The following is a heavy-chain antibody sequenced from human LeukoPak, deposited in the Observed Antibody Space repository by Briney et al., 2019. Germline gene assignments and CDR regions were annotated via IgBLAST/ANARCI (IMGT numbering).Heavy chain of an antibody. CDR2: MNPNSGNT. D-gene: IGHD3-10*01. J-gene: IGHJ6*03. Sequence: GASVKVSCKASGYTFTSYDINWVRQATGQRLEWMGWMNPNSGNTGYAQKFQGRVTITRNTSISTAYMELSSVKSEDTAVYYCARAYYGSGSFLEYYYYMDVWGKGTTVTVSS. V-gene: IGHV1-8*03. CDR3: ARAYYGSGSFLEYYYYMDV. CDR1: GYTFTSYD.